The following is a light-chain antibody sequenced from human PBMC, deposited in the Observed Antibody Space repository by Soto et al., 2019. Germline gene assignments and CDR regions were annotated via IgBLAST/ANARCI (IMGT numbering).Light chain of an antibody. CDR2: DAS. CDR3: QQRSDWPLT. Sequence: EIVLPQSPAPLSLSPGERATLSCRASQSVSSYFAWYQQKPGQAPRLLIYDASSRATGIPARFSGSGSGTDFTRTISCLEPEDFAVYYCQQRSDWPLTFGQGTKVEIK. V-gene: IGKV3-11*01. J-gene: IGKJ1*01. CDR1: QSVSSY.